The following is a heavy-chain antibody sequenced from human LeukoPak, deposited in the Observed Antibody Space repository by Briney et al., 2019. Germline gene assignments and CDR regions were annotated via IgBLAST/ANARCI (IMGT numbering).Heavy chain of an antibody. CDR1: GGSFSGYY. CDR3: ARSRIYGSGREAFDY. J-gene: IGHJ4*02. Sequence: SETLSLTCAVYGGSFSGYYWSWIRQPPGKGLEWIGEINHSGSTNYNPSLKSRVTISVDTSKNQFSLKLSSVTAADTAVYYCARSRIYGSGREAFDYRGQGTLVTVSS. CDR2: INHSGST. D-gene: IGHD3-10*01. V-gene: IGHV4-34*01.